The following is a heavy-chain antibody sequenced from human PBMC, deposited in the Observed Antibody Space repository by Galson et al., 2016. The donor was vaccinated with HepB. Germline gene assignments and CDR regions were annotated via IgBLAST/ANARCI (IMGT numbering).Heavy chain of an antibody. Sequence: SETLSLTCTVSGDSISSYFWSWIRQPPGQGLEWIGYISSSGAANYNPSLKSRVTMSVDTSRSQFSLTLYSVTVADTAVYYCARDLNWGKWNYFDYWGHGALVTVSS. D-gene: IGHD3-16*01. J-gene: IGHJ4*01. CDR3: ARDLNWGKWNYFDY. V-gene: IGHV4-59*01. CDR2: ISSSGAA. CDR1: GDSISSYF.